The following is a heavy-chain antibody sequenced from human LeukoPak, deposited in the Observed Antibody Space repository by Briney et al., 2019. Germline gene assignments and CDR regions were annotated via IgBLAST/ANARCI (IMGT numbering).Heavy chain of an antibody. Sequence: SETLSLTCTVSGGSISSSSYYWGWIRQPPGKGLEWIGSIYYSGSTYYNPSLKSRVTISVDTSKNQFSLKLSSVTAADTAVYYSARIYFLSSGWPYYFDYWGQGTLVTVSS. D-gene: IGHD6-19*01. V-gene: IGHV4-39*01. CDR3: ARIYFLSSGWPYYFDY. CDR2: IYYSGST. J-gene: IGHJ4*02. CDR1: GGSISSSSYY.